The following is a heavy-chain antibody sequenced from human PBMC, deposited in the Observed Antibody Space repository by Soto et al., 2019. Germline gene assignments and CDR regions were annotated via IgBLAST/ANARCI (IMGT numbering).Heavy chain of an antibody. D-gene: IGHD2-21*01. V-gene: IGHV3-74*01. CDR2: IKTDGTYT. J-gene: IGHJ3*01. CDR3: ARPKGAAYSAFDV. CDR1: GFTVSNHW. Sequence: EVQLVASGGGLVQPGGSLTLSCAASGFTVSNHWMHWVRQAPGRGLESISRIKTDGTYTDYADSVKGRFTISRDNAKNMLYLQMDSLRPEDTAVYYCARPKGAAYSAFDVWGQGTVVTVSS.